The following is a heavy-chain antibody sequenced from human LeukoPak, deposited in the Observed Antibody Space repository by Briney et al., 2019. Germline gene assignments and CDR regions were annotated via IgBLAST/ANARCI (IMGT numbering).Heavy chain of an antibody. V-gene: IGHV3-23*01. D-gene: IGHD4-23*01. CDR2: ISPSGGST. CDR1: GFTFSSYA. Sequence: GGSLRLSCAASGFTFSSYAMNWLRHAPGKGLEWVSAISPSGGSTYYADSVKGRFTISRDNSQLYLQMTSLRAEDTAVYYCAKGGGGNFPFDYWGQGTLVTVSS. J-gene: IGHJ4*02. CDR3: AKGGGGNFPFDY.